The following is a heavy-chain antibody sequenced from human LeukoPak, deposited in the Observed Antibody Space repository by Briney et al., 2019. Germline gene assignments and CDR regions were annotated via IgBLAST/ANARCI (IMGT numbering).Heavy chain of an antibody. Sequence: PSETLSLTCTVSGGSISSGSYYWSWIRQPAGKGLEWIGRIYTSGSTNYNPSLKSRVTISVDTSKNQFSLKLSSVTAADTAVYYCARDPRDGSGSYNWGQGTLVTVSS. CDR1: GGSISSGSYY. J-gene: IGHJ4*02. CDR3: ARDPRDGSGSYN. V-gene: IGHV4-61*02. CDR2: IYTSGST. D-gene: IGHD3-10*01.